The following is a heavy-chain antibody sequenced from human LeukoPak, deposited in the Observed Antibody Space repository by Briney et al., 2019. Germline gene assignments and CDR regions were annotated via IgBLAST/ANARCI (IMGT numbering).Heavy chain of an antibody. J-gene: IGHJ3*02. CDR1: GYTLTELS. CDR2: FGPEDGET. CDR3: ATIAAAGIRAFDI. Sequence: ASVKVSCKVSGYTLTELSMHWVRQAPGKGLEWMGGFGPEDGETIYAQKFQGRVTMTEDTSTDTAYMELSSLRSEDTAVYYCATIAAAGIRAFDIWGQGTMVTVSS. D-gene: IGHD6-13*01. V-gene: IGHV1-24*01.